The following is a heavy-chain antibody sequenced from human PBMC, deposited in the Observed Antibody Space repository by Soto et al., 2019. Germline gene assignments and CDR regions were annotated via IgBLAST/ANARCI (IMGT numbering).Heavy chain of an antibody. CDR3: ARGGIAAAGTSWFDP. V-gene: IGHV1-69*02. CDR1: GGTFSSYT. Sequence: SVKVSCTASGGTFSSYTISWVRQAPGQGLEWMGRIIPILGIANYAQKFQGRVTITADKSTSTAYMELSSLRSEDTAVYYCARGGIAAAGTSWFDPWGQGTLVTVSS. J-gene: IGHJ5*02. CDR2: IIPILGIA. D-gene: IGHD6-13*01.